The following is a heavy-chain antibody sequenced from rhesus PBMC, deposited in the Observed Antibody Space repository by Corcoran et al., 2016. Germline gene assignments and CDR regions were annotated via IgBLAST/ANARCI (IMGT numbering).Heavy chain of an antibody. CDR1: GYSISSGYG. J-gene: IGHJ4*01. Sequence: QLQLQESGPGLVKPSETLSLTCAVSGYSISSGYGWSWIRPPPGKGLVWIGSISYRGSTSYNPSLKSRGTISRDTAKNQFSLKLSSVTAADTAVYYCARDWERQPFDYWGQGVLVTVSS. CDR2: ISYRGST. D-gene: IGHD6-25*01. V-gene: IGHV4-122*02. CDR3: ARDWERQPFDY.